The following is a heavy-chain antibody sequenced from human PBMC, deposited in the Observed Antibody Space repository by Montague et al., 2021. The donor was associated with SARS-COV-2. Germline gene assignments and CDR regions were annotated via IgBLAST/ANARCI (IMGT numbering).Heavy chain of an antibody. V-gene: IGHV4-61*03. CDR1: GGSISSNSYY. J-gene: IGHJ4*02. CDR2: IFYTGST. CDR3: ARAQNICFIANCVNYFDL. Sequence: SETLSLTCTVSGGSISSNSYYWAWIRQSPGKGLQWIGYIFYTGSTKFNPSLKSRVSMSLDTSKNHFSLRLSAVTAADTARYYCARAQNICFIANCVNYFDLWGLGALVTVSS. D-gene: IGHD2-15*01.